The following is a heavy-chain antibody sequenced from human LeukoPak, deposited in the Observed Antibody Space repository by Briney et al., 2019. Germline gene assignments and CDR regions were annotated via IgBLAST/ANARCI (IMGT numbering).Heavy chain of an antibody. CDR2: IKQDGSEK. Sequence: PGGSLRLSCAASGFTFSSYWMSWVRQAPGKGLEWVANIKQDGSEKYYVDSVKGRFTISRDNAKNSLYLQMNSLRAEDTAVYYCARGSDNWYYFGYYFDYWGQGTLVTVSS. CDR3: ARGSDNWYYFGYYFDY. CDR1: GFTFSSYW. D-gene: IGHD1-7*01. V-gene: IGHV3-7*01. J-gene: IGHJ4*02.